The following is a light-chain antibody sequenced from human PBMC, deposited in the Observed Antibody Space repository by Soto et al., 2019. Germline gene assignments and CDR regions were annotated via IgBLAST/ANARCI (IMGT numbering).Light chain of an antibody. CDR2: DVS. CDR1: SSDVGAYKY. V-gene: IGLV2-14*01. Sequence: QSVLTQPASVSGSPGQSITISCTGSSSDVGAYKYVSWYQQYPGKAPKLMIYDVSDRPSGVSNRFSGSKTGNTASLTISGLQAEDEADYYCSSYIRSSTLYVLGTGTKVTVL. CDR3: SSYIRSSTLYV. J-gene: IGLJ1*01.